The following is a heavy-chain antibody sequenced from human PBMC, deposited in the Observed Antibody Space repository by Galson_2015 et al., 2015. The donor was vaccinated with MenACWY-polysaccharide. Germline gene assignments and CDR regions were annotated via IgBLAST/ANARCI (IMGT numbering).Heavy chain of an antibody. V-gene: IGHV3-21*01. D-gene: IGHD1-26*01. CDR1: GFTFSSYS. J-gene: IGHJ4*02. CDR3: ARDREAFDY. Sequence: SLRLSCAASGFTFSSYSMNWVRQAPGKGLEWVSSISSSSYIYYADSVKGRFTISSDNAKNSLYLQMNSLRAEDTAVYYCARDREAFDYWGQGTLVTVSS. CDR2: ISSSSYI.